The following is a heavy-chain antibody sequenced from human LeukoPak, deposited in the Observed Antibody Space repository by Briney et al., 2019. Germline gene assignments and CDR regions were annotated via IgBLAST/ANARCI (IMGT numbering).Heavy chain of an antibody. J-gene: IGHJ2*01. D-gene: IGHD3-16*01. Sequence: GGSLRLSCAASGFTFSSYAMSWVRQAPGKGLEWVSAISGSGGSTYYADSVKGRFTISRDNSKNTLYLQMNSLRPEDTAVYYCAGGARGYNWYFDLWGRGTLVTVSS. CDR1: GFTFSSYA. CDR2: ISGSGGST. CDR3: AGGARGYNWYFDL. V-gene: IGHV3-23*01.